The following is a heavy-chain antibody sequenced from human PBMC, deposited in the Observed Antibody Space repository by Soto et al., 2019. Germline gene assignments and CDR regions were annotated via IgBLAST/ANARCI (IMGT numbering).Heavy chain of an antibody. D-gene: IGHD6-13*01. Sequence: GGSLRLSCAASGFTFSSYGMHWVRQAPGKGLEWVAVIWYDGSNKYYADSVKGRFTISRDNSKNTLYLQMNSLRAEDTAVYYCARTIAAAGTHWFDPWGQRTPVTVSS. V-gene: IGHV3-33*08. CDR1: GFTFSSYG. CDR2: IWYDGSNK. J-gene: IGHJ5*02. CDR3: ARTIAAAGTHWFDP.